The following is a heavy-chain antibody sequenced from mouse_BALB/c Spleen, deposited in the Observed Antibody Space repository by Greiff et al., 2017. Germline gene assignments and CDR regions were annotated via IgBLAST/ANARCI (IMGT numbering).Heavy chain of an antibody. CDR2: IYPGDGDT. CDR1: GYAFSSSW. D-gene: IGHD1-1*01. CDR3: ARSGSSDYYAMDY. V-gene: IGHV1-82*01. Sequence: QVQLKQSGPELVKPGASVKISCKASGYAFSSSWMNWVKQRPGQGLEWIGRIYPGDGDTNYNGKFKGKATLTADKSSSTAYMQLSSLTSVDSAVYFCARSGSSDYYAMDYWGQGTSGTVSS. J-gene: IGHJ4*01.